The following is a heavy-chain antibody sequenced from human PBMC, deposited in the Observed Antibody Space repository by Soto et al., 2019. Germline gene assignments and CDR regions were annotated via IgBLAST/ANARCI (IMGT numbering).Heavy chain of an antibody. D-gene: IGHD1-26*01. J-gene: IGHJ5*02. CDR1: GFTFSSYG. CDR2: ISYDGSNK. V-gene: IGHV3-30*18. Sequence: QVQLVESGGGVVQPGRSLRLSCAASGFTFSSYGMHWVRQAPGKGLEWVAVISYDGSNKYYADSVKGRFTISRDNSKNTLYLQMNSLRAEDTAVYYCAKTPGGSHIPWGQGTLVTVSS. CDR3: AKTPGGSHIP.